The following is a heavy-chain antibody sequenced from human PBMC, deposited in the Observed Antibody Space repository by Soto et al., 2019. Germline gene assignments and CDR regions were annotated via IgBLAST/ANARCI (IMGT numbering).Heavy chain of an antibody. D-gene: IGHD6-6*01. Sequence: DVYLVESGGAVVQPGGSLRLSCAASGFTFDDHNMYWVRQVSGKGLEWVSPISWDGETTYYADSVKGRFTISRVNSKNSLYLQLNALTTEDSGLYYCASSQGDYWGQGTLVTVAS. CDR3: ASSQGDY. V-gene: IGHV3-43*01. CDR2: ISWDGETT. CDR1: GFTFDDHN. J-gene: IGHJ4*02.